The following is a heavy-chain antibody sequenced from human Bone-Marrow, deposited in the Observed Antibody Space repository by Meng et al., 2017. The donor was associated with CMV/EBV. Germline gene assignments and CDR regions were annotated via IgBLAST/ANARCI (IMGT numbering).Heavy chain of an antibody. V-gene: IGHV3-21*01. Sequence: GGSLRLSCAASGFTFSSYSMNWVRQAPGKGLEWVSSISSSSSYIYYADSVKGRFTISRDNAKNSLYLQMNSLRAEDTAVCYCANMKNRGIQLYNAFDIWGQGTMVTVSS. D-gene: IGHD5-18*01. CDR1: GFTFSSYS. CDR2: ISSSSSYI. CDR3: ANMKNRGIQLYNAFDI. J-gene: IGHJ3*02.